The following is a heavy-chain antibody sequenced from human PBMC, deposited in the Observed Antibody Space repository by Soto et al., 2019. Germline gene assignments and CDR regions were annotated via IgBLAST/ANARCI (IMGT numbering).Heavy chain of an antibody. D-gene: IGHD3-10*01. V-gene: IGHV3-30*18. CDR1: GFTFGSYG. Sequence: GGSLRLSCAASGFTFGSYGMHWVRQAPGKGLEWVAVISYDGSNKYYADSVKGRFTISRDNSKNTLYLQMNSLRAEDTAVYYCAKELGVHYGSGSYYDYFDYWGQGTLVTVSS. CDR3: AKELGVHYGSGSYYDYFDY. J-gene: IGHJ4*02. CDR2: ISYDGSNK.